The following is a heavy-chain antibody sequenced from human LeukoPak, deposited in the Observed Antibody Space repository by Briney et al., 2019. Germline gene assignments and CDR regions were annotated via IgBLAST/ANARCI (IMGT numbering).Heavy chain of an antibody. CDR2: INHSGST. Sequence: SETLSLTCTVSGGSISSYYWCWIRQPPGKGLEWIGEINHSGSTNYNPSLKSRVTISVDTSKNQFSLKLSSVTAADTAVYYCRYYDFWSGYYVDDYWGQGTLVTVSS. V-gene: IGHV4-34*01. J-gene: IGHJ4*02. CDR3: RYYDFWSGYYVDDY. CDR1: GGSISSYY. D-gene: IGHD3-3*01.